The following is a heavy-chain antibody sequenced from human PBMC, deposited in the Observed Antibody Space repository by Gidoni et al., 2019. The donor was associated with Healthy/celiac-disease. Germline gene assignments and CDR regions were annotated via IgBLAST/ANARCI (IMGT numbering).Heavy chain of an antibody. CDR2: IYYSGST. J-gene: IGHJ5*02. CDR3: ARAHTITAAGTFDP. D-gene: IGHD6-13*01. Sequence: QVQLQESGPGLVKPSQTLSLTCTVSGVSISSGGYYWSWIRQHPGKGLEWIGYIYYSGSTYYNPSLKSRVTISVDTSKNQFSLKLSSVTAADTAVYYCARAHTITAAGTFDPWGQGTLVTVSS. V-gene: IGHV4-31*03. CDR1: GVSISSGGYY.